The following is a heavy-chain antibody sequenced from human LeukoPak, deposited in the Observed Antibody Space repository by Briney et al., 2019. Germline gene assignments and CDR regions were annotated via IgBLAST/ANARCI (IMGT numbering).Heavy chain of an antibody. CDR3: ANGGLNYYDSSGYTYFDY. CDR2: IYYGGST. J-gene: IGHJ4*02. V-gene: IGHV4-39*01. CDR1: GDSVSSTGYY. Sequence: SETLSLTCTVSGDSVSSTGYYWGWIRQPPGKGLEWIGTIYYGGSTYYNPSLKSRVTISVDTSKNQFSLKLSSVTAADTAVYYCANGGLNYYDSSGYTYFDYWGQGTLVTVSS. D-gene: IGHD3-22*01.